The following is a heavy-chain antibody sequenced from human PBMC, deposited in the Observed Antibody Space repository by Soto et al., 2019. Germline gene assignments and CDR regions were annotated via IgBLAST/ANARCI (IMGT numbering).Heavy chain of an antibody. CDR3: ARAALPMGIAARVQYYYGMDV. CDR2: ISYDGSNK. CDR1: GFTFSSYA. Sequence: RRLSCAASGFTFSSYAMHWVRQAPGKGLEWVTVISYDGSNKYYADSVKGRFTISRDNSKNTLYLQMNSLRAEDTAVYYCARAALPMGIAARVQYYYGMDVWGQGTTVTVSS. V-gene: IGHV3-30-3*01. D-gene: IGHD6-6*01. J-gene: IGHJ6*02.